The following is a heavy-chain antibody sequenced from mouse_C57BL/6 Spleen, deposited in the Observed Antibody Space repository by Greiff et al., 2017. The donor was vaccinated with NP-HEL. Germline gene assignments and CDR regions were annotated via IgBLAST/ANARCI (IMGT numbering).Heavy chain of an antibody. CDR1: GYTFTSYW. Sequence: QVQLQQPGAELVKPGASVKLSCKASGYTFTSYWMHWVKQRPGQGLEWIGMIHPNSGSTNYNEKFKSKATLTVDKSSSTAYMQLSSLTSEDSAVYYCARSYYSWYFDVWGTGTTVTVSS. CDR2: IHPNSGST. V-gene: IGHV1-64*01. CDR3: ARSYYSWYFDV. J-gene: IGHJ1*03. D-gene: IGHD1-1*01.